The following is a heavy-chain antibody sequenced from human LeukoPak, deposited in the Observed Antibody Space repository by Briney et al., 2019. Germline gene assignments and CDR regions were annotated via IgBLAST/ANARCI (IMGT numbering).Heavy chain of an antibody. Sequence: PSETLSLTCTVSGYSISSGYYWGWIRQPPGKGLEWIGSIYHSGSTYYNPSLKSRVTISVDTSKNQFSLKLSSVTAADTAVYYCARAGGIAGLVSYDSWGQGTLVTVSS. J-gene: IGHJ4*02. CDR2: IYHSGST. D-gene: IGHD6-13*01. V-gene: IGHV4-38-2*02. CDR1: GYSISSGYY. CDR3: ARAGGIAGLVSYDS.